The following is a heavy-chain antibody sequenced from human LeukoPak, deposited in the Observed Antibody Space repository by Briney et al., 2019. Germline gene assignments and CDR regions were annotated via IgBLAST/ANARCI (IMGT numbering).Heavy chain of an antibody. CDR1: GYIFTSYL. D-gene: IGHD5-24*01. Sequence: GESLKISCKGSGYIFTSYLIGWVRQMPGKGLEWMGIIYPGDSDTRYSPSFQGQVTISADKSISTAYLQWNSLKASDTAMYYCARRGMATNGWFDPWGQGTLVTVSS. J-gene: IGHJ5*02. CDR3: ARRGMATNGWFDP. CDR2: IYPGDSDT. V-gene: IGHV5-51*01.